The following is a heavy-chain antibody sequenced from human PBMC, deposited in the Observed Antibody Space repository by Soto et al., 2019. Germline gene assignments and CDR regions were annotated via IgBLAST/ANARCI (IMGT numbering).Heavy chain of an antibody. CDR3: ARESYSGYHSYDY. Sequence: XETLSLTCSVSGCSISSGCFWVWIRQPPGKGLEWIANMYHDGNTHYNTSLKSRVTMSVDTSKNQFSLKLNSVTAADTAVYYCARESYSGYHSYDYWGQGILVTVSS. V-gene: IGHV4-38-2*02. CDR1: GCSISSGCF. CDR2: MYHDGNT. D-gene: IGHD5-12*01. J-gene: IGHJ4*02.